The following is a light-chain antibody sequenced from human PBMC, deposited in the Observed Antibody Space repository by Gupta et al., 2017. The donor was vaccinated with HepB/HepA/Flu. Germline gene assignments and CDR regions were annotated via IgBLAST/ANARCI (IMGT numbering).Light chain of an antibody. CDR1: QNINSW. V-gene: IGKV1-5*03. CDR3: QQYNTYWT. CDR2: KAS. Sequence: DIQMTQSPSTLSASVGDRVTITCRASQNINSWLAWYQQKPGKAPKLLIYKASSLESVVPSRFSGSGSGTEFTLTISSLQPDDFATYYCQQYNTYWTFGQGTKVEIK. J-gene: IGKJ1*01.